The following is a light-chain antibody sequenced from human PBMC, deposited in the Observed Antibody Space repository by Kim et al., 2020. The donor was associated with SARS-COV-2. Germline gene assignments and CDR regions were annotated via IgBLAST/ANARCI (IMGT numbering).Light chain of an antibody. V-gene: IGKV1-33*01. CDR3: QQYDNLPLT. CDR2: AAS. J-gene: IGKJ4*01. CDR1: QDISTY. Sequence: ASVGDRVTITCPASQDISTYFNWYQHKPGQAPKLLIYAASHLKTGVPSRFSGNGSGTDFSFTISSLQPEDIATYYCQQYDNLPLTFGGGTKVDIK.